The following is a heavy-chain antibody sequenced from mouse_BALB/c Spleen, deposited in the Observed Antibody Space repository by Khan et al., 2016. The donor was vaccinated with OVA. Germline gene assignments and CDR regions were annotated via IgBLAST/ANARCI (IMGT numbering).Heavy chain of an antibody. CDR3: VNHGSSSAWFSY. Sequence: VQLQESGAELAKPGASVKMSCKASGYTFTTYWMHWVKQRPGQGLEWIGYINPSTGYTEYNQKFKDKATLTAAKSSNTAYMQLSSLTSDDSAVYYCVNHGSSSAWFSYWGQGTLVTVSA. J-gene: IGHJ3*01. CDR2: INPSTGYT. CDR1: GYTFTTYW. V-gene: IGHV1-7*01. D-gene: IGHD1-1*01.